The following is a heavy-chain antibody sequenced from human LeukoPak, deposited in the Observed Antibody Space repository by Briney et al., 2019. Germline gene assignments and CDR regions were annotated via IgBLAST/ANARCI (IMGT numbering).Heavy chain of an antibody. D-gene: IGHD6-13*01. J-gene: IGHJ4*02. V-gene: IGHV1-69*05. CDR2: NIPIFVTS. Sequence: SVKVSCKASGGTFSNYAISWLRQAPGQGLEWMGGNIPIFVTSNYAQKFQGRLTITTDKSTSTAYMELSSLRSEDTAVYYCARGHSSSRFDYWGQGTLVTVSS. CDR3: ARGHSSSRFDY. CDR1: GGTFSNYA.